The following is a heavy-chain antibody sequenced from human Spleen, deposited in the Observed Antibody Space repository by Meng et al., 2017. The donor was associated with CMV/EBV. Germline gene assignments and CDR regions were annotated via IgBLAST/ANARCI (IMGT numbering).Heavy chain of an antibody. CDR2: ISSSSSYI. D-gene: IGHD5/OR15-5a*01. J-gene: IGHJ4*02. CDR3: ARGAWIVSTIGLFDY. Sequence: GESLKISCAASGFTFSSYWMSWVRQAPGKGLEWVSSISSSSSYIYYSDSVKGRFTISRDNAKNSLNLQMNSLRAEDTAVYFCARGAWIVSTIGLFDYWGRGTLVTVSS. V-gene: IGHV3-21*01. CDR1: GFTFSSYW.